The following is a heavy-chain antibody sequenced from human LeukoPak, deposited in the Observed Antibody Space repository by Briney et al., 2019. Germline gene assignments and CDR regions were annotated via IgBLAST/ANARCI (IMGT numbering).Heavy chain of an antibody. Sequence: GGSLRLSCAASGFSFSNHGMHWVRQAPGKRLEWVAVIWDDGNNKRYANSVNGRFTISRDNSENTLYLQMNGLTAEDTAMYYCAGDSYQDYYGRFDPWGQGTLVIVSS. J-gene: IGHJ5*02. V-gene: IGHV3-33*01. CDR2: IWDDGNNK. CDR3: AGDSYQDYYGRFDP. D-gene: IGHD3-10*01. CDR1: GFSFSNHG.